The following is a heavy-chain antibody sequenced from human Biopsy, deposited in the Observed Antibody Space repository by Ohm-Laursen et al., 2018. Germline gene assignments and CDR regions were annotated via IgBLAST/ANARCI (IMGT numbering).Heavy chain of an antibody. Sequence: SDTLSLTCAVYGESFNGYYWSWIRQTPGKGLEWIGEIKHSGRTNYNPSLKSRVTISVDTSKDQFSLKVRSVTAADTAVYYCVRGVDYYDPYHYYALDVWGQGTTVTVSS. CDR1: GESFNGYY. V-gene: IGHV4-34*01. CDR2: IKHSGRT. D-gene: IGHD3-22*01. CDR3: VRGVDYYDPYHYYALDV. J-gene: IGHJ6*02.